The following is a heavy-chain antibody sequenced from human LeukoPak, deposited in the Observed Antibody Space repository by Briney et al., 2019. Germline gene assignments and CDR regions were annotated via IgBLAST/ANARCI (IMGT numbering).Heavy chain of an antibody. CDR2: FDPEDGET. V-gene: IGHV1-24*01. CDR3: ARDQEAFDY. J-gene: IGHJ4*02. Sequence: ASVKVSCKVSGYTLTELSMHWVRQAPGKGLEWMGGFDPEDGETIYAQKFQGRVTVTRDTSTSTVHMELSGLRSEDTAVYYCARDQEAFDYWGQGTLVTVSS. CDR1: GYTLTELS.